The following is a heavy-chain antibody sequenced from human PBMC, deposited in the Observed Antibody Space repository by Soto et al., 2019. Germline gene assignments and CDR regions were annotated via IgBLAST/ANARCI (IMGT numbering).Heavy chain of an antibody. J-gene: IGHJ4*02. CDR1: GFTFSSYE. V-gene: IGHV3-48*03. CDR3: ARDSSGWSPKSDY. Sequence: GGSLRLSCAASGFTFSSYEMNWVRQAPGKGLEWVSYISSSGSTIYYADSVKGRFTISRDNAKNSLYLQMNSLRAEDTAVYYCARDSSGWSPKSDYWGQGTLVTVSS. D-gene: IGHD6-19*01. CDR2: ISSSGSTI.